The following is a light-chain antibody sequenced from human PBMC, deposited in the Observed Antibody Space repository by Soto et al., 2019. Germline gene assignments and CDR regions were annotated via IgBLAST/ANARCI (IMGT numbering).Light chain of an antibody. V-gene: IGKV1-39*01. CDR2: AAS. J-gene: IGKJ1*01. CDR1: QSISSY. Sequence: DIQMTQSPSSLSASVGDRVTITCRASQSISSYLNWYQQKPGKAPKLLIYAASSLQSGVPSRFSGSGSGTDFTLIISCLQPEDFATYYCQPSYSIYSFGQGTKVEIK. CDR3: QPSYSIYS.